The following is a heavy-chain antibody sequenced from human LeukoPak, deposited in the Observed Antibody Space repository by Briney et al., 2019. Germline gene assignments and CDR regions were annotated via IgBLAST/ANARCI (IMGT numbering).Heavy chain of an antibody. CDR2: ISGSGGST. V-gene: IGHV3-23*01. CDR3: AKLATGDYYGSADY. D-gene: IGHD3-10*01. Sequence: GGSLRLSCAASGFTFSSYAMSWVRQAPGKGLEWVSAISGSGGSTYYADSVKGRFIISRDNSKNTLYLQMNSLRAEDTAVYYCAKLATGDYYGSADYWGQGTLVTVSS. CDR1: GFTFSSYA. J-gene: IGHJ4*02.